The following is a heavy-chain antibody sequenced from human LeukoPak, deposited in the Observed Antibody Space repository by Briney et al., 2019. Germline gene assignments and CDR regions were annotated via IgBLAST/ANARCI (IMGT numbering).Heavy chain of an antibody. CDR1: GDSVSSGSHY. V-gene: IGHV4-61*01. CDR2: VYYSGTT. Sequence: SETLSLTCTVSGDSVSSGSHYWSWIRQPPGKGLEWIGYVYYSGTTNYNPSLKSRVTISVDTSKNQFSLKLTSVTAADTAVYYCARDPLVTGIDYWGQGTLVTVSS. CDR3: ARDPLVTGIDY. J-gene: IGHJ4*02. D-gene: IGHD3-9*01.